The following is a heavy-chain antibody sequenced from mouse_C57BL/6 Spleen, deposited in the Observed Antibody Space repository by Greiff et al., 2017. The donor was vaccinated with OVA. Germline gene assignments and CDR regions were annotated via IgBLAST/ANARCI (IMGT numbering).Heavy chain of an antibody. J-gene: IGHJ1*03. CDR3: ARSYYGNGYFDV. Sequence: VKLMESGPELVKPGASVKISCKASGYAFSSSWMNWVKQRPGKGLEWIGRIYPGDGDTNYNGKFKGKATLTADKSSSTAYMQLSSLTSEDSAVYFCARSYYGNGYFDVWGTGTTVTVSS. CDR1: GYAFSSSW. V-gene: IGHV1-82*01. D-gene: IGHD2-10*01. CDR2: IYPGDGDT.